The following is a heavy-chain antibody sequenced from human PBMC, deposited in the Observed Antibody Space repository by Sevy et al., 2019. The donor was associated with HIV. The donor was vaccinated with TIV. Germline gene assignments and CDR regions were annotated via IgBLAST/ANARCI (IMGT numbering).Heavy chain of an antibody. D-gene: IGHD6-13*01. Sequence: SEILSLTCIVSGGSTSSGDYYWTWIRQPAGKGLEWIGRIYSSGTTDYNPSLTSRVSISIDTSKNQFSLKLNSVTAADTGMYFCARGWHWPGRFDPWGQGTLVTVSS. J-gene: IGHJ5*02. V-gene: IGHV4-61*02. CDR3: ARGWHWPGRFDP. CDR1: GGSTSSGDYY. CDR2: IYSSGTT.